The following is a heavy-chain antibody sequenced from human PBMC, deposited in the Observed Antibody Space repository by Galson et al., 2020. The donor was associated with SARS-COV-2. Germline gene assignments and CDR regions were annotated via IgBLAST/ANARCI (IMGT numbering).Heavy chain of an antibody. J-gene: IGHJ6*02. Sequence: ASVKFSCKATGYTLTGYYMHWVRQAPGQGLEWMGWINPNSGDTNYAQKFQGRVTMTRDTSISTAYMELSRLRSDDTAVYYCANLGVTNSWEYGMDVWGQGTTVTVSS. V-gene: IGHV1-2*02. D-gene: IGHD1-26*01. CDR3: ANLGVTNSWEYGMDV. CDR2: INPNSGDT. CDR1: GYTLTGYY.